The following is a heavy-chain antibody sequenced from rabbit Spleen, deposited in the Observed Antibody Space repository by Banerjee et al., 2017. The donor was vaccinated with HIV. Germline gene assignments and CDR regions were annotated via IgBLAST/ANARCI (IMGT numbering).Heavy chain of an antibody. CDR1: GFSLFSYW. Sequence: EQLVESGGGLVQPTGSLTLTCKASGFSLFSYWMCWVRQAPGKGLDLIGCIYAGDGSTDYANWVNGRFTISKTSSTVDLKMTSLTAADTATYFCARDKELDIWGYEFDLWGQGTLVTVS. J-gene: IGHJ3*01. V-gene: IGHV1S21*01. CDR3: ARDKELDIWGYEFDL. CDR2: IYAGDGST. D-gene: IGHD3-1*01.